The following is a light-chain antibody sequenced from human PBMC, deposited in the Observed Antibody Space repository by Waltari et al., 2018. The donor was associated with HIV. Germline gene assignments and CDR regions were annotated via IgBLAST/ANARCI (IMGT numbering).Light chain of an antibody. CDR1: SSDVGGYNY. CDR2: EVS. V-gene: IGLV2-14*01. J-gene: IGLJ2*01. Sequence: QSALTQPASVSGSPGPSITISCTGTSSDVGGYNYVPWYQQHQGKAPKLMIYEVSNRPSGVSNRFSGSKSGNTASLTISGLQAEDEADYYCSSYTSSSTVVFGGGTKLTVL. CDR3: SSYTSSSTVV.